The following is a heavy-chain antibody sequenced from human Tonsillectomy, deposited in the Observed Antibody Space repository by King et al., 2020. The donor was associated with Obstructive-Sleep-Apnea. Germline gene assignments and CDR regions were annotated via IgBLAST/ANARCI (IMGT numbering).Heavy chain of an antibody. J-gene: IGHJ4*02. Sequence: VQLVESGGGVVQPGRSLRLSCAASGFTFSNYAIHWVRQTPGKGLEWVAIIWSDGSKKFYEDSVKGRFTMSRDNSKNILYLQMNSLRADDTAVYYCAREGRNGYNQLGGDYFDYWGQGTLVTVSS. CDR2: IWSDGSKK. CDR1: GFTFSNYA. CDR3: AREGRNGYNQLGGDYFDY. V-gene: IGHV3-33*01. D-gene: IGHD5-24*01.